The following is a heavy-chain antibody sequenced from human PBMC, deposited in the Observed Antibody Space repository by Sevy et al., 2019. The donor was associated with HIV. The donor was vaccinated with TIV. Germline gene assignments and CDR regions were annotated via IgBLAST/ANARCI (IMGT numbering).Heavy chain of an antibody. Sequence: GGSLRLSCAASALTFSNYVRSWVRQAPGKGLEWLSVISGSSGTTYAAESVKGRFTISRDNSKNTLYLHMSSLGAEDTAVYYCARNLSPSGAFDIWGQGTRVTVSS. V-gene: IGHV3-23*01. CDR3: ARNLSPSGAFDI. D-gene: IGHD6-25*01. J-gene: IGHJ3*02. CDR1: ALTFSNYV. CDR2: ISGSSGTT.